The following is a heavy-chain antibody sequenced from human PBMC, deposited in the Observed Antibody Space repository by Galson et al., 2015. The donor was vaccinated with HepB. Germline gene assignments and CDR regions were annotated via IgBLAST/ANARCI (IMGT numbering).Heavy chain of an antibody. CDR2: LSGDKDNT. V-gene: IGHV1-18*01. CDR1: GYTFTSYG. D-gene: IGHD6-13*01. Sequence: SCKASGYTFTSYGISWVRQAPGQGLEWMVWLSGDKDNTHYAQKFQGRVTMTKDTATSTAYMELRSLRSEDTAVYYCARDLRIAAAGARFDAWGQGTLVIVSA. CDR3: ARDLRIAAAGARFDA. J-gene: IGHJ5*02.